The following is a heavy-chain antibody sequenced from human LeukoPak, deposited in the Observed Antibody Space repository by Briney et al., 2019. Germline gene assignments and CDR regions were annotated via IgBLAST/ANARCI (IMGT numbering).Heavy chain of an antibody. D-gene: IGHD2/OR15-2a*01. V-gene: IGHV4-4*09. CDR2: IYTSGST. CDR1: GGSISSYY. J-gene: IGHJ6*03. CDR3: ARLTRRGTFKYYYHMDV. Sequence: SETLSLTCTVSGGSISSYYWSWIRQPPGKGLEWIGYIYTSGSTNYNPSLKSRVTISVDTSKNQFSLKLSSVTAADTAVYYCARLTRRGTFKYYYHMDVWGKGTTVTVSS.